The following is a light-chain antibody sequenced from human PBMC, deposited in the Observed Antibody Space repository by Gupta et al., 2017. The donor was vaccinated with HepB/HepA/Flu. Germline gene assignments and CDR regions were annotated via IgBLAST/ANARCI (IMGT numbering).Light chain of an antibody. V-gene: IGKV1-39*01. CDR2: GAS. Sequence: DIQMTQSPSALSASVGDRVTITCRTSQSISSYLNWYQQKPGKAPKLLIYGASSLQSGVPSRVRGRGTGTDFTLTISRLQPEDFAAYYCQQSYSPPWTFGQGTKVEIK. J-gene: IGKJ1*01. CDR1: QSISSY. CDR3: QQSYSPPWT.